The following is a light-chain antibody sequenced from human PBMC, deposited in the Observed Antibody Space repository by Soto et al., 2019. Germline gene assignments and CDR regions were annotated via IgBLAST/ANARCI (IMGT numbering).Light chain of an antibody. Sequence: DIQMTQSPSSLSSSVAERVTITCQASQNINNYLNWYQQKPGRAPKLLIYDASNLEAGVPSRFRGSGSGTDFTFTISRLQPEDIATYYCQQYENLPTFGQGTRLENK. J-gene: IGKJ5*01. CDR1: QNINNY. CDR3: QQYENLPT. V-gene: IGKV1-33*01. CDR2: DAS.